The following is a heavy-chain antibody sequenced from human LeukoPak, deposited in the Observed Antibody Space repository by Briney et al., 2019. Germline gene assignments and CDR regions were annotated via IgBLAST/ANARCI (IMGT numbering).Heavy chain of an antibody. J-gene: IGHJ6*02. CDR3: ATILGAYYYGTSRGDV. CDR2: ISGSGGST. D-gene: IGHD3-10*01. CDR1: GFTFSTYG. Sequence: GRSLRLSRVASGFTFSTYGLHWVRQAPGKGLEWVSAISGSGGSTYYADSVKGRFTISRDNSKNTLYLQMNSLRAEDTAVYYCATILGAYYYGTSRGDVWGQGTTVTVSS. V-gene: IGHV3-23*01.